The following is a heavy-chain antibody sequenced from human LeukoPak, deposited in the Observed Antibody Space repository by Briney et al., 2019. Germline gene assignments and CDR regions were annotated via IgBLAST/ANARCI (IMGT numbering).Heavy chain of an antibody. J-gene: IGHJ5*02. CDR1: GGTFSSYA. D-gene: IGHD1-7*01. Sequence: SVKVSCKASGGTFSSYAISWVRQAPGQGLEWMGGIIPIFGTANYAQKFQGRVTITTDESTSTAYMELSSLRSEDTAVYYCAREYLGGTTFESPPLYNWFDPWGQGTLVTVSS. V-gene: IGHV1-69*05. CDR2: IIPIFGTA. CDR3: AREYLGGTTFESPPLYNWFDP.